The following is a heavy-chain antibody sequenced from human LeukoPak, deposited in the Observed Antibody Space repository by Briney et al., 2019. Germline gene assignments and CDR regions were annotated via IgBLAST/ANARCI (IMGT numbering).Heavy chain of an antibody. Sequence: GSLRLSCAASGFTFSSYEMNWVRQAPGEGLAWVSYISSSGSTIYYADSVKGRFTISRDNAKNSLYLQMNSLRSEDTAVYYCARAGEKYCSGGSCYSDYWGQGTLVTVSS. V-gene: IGHV3-48*03. CDR1: GFTFSSYE. D-gene: IGHD2-15*01. J-gene: IGHJ4*02. CDR3: ARAGEKYCSGGSCYSDY. CDR2: ISSSGSTI.